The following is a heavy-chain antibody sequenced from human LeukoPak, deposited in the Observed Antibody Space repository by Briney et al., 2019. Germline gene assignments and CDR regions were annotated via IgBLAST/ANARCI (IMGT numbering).Heavy chain of an antibody. J-gene: IGHJ6*02. CDR1: GFTFSSYA. CDR2: ISYDGSNK. CDR3: ARGPSNGSGSKYYYYYGMDV. V-gene: IGHV3-30*04. Sequence: GRSLRLSCAASGFTFSSYAMHWVRQAPGKGLEWVAVISYDGSNKYYADSVKGRFTISRDNSKNTLYLQTNSLRAEDTAVYYCARGPSNGSGSKYYYYYGMDVWGQGTTVTVSS. D-gene: IGHD3-10*01.